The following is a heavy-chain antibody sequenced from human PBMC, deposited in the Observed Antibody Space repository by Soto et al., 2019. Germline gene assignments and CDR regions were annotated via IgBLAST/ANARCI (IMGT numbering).Heavy chain of an antibody. D-gene: IGHD3-22*01. Sequence: QVQLVQSGAEVKKPGSSVKVSCKASGGTFSSYAISWVRQAPGQGLEWMGGIIPIFGTANYAQKFQGRVTITADESTSTAYMELSSLRSEDTAVYYCARDPLEGIVAHGDFQHWGQGTLVTVSS. CDR2: IIPIFGTA. CDR1: GGTFSSYA. V-gene: IGHV1-69*12. CDR3: ARDPLEGIVAHGDFQH. J-gene: IGHJ1*01.